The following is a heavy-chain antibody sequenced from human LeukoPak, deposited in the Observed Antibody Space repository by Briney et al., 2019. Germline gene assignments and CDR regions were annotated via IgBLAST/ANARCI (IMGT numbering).Heavy chain of an antibody. CDR2: IYHSGST. CDR1: GYSISSGYY. V-gene: IGHV4-38-2*02. J-gene: IGHJ4*02. D-gene: IGHD3-10*01. CDR3: ARGNRQLAYYGSGSRLPYDS. Sequence: SETLSLTCTVSGYSISSGYYWGWIRQPPGKGLEWIGSIYHSGSTYYNPSLKSRVTISVDTSKNQFSLTLTSVTAADTAVYYCARGNRQLAYYGSGSRLPYDSWGQGSLVTVSS.